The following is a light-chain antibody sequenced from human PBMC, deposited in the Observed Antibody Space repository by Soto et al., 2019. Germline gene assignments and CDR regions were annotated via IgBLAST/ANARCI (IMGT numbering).Light chain of an antibody. Sequence: QSALTQPPSASGSPGQSVAISCTGTSSDVGAYDYVSWYQQHPGKAPKLIIYEVNKRPSGVPDRFSGSKSGNTASLTVSGLQAEDEADYYCNSHAGSNNVGVFGGGTKLTVL. CDR2: EVN. V-gene: IGLV2-8*01. CDR1: SSDVGAYDY. J-gene: IGLJ2*01. CDR3: NSHAGSNNVGV.